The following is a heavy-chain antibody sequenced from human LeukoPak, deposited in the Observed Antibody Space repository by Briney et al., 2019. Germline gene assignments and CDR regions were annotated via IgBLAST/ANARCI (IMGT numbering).Heavy chain of an antibody. V-gene: IGHV4-30-2*01. Sequence: SQTLSLTCAVSGGSISSGGYSWSWIRQPPGKGLEWIGYIYHSGSTYYNPSLKSRVTISVDRSKNQFSLKLSSVTAADTAVYYCARCYYDSSGYHYWYFDLWGRGTLVTVSS. CDR2: IYHSGST. D-gene: IGHD3-22*01. CDR1: GGSISSGGYS. CDR3: ARCYYDSSGYHYWYFDL. J-gene: IGHJ2*01.